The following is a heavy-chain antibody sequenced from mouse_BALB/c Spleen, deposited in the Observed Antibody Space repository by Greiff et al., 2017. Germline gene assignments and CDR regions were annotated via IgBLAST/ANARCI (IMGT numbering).Heavy chain of an antibody. D-gene: IGHD1-1*01. Sequence: VMLVESGAELVRPGSSVKISCKASGYAFSSYWMNWVKQRPGQGLEWIGQIYPGDGDTNYNGKFKGKATLTADKSSSTAYMQLSSLTSEDSAVYFCARNYYGSSWFAYWGQGTLVTVSA. CDR3: ARNYYGSSWFAY. CDR1: GYAFSSYW. J-gene: IGHJ3*01. V-gene: IGHV1-80*01. CDR2: IYPGDGDT.